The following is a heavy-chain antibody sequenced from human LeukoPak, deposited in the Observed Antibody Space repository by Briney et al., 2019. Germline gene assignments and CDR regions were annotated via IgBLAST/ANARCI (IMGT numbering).Heavy chain of an antibody. V-gene: IGHV4-59*01. CDR2: VHYSGST. D-gene: IGHD2-15*01. J-gene: IGHJ2*01. Sequence: PETLSLAWPVAGGSISGYYYYWIRQPPGKGLEWIGYVHYSGSTNYNPSLKSRLTISLDKSKNQFSLKLSSVTAADTAVYFCARGRGFIDLWGHGTLVTVSS. CDR3: ARGRGFIDL. CDR1: GGSISGYY.